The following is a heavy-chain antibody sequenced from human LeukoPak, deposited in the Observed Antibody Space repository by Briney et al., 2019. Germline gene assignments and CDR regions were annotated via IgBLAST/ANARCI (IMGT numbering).Heavy chain of an antibody. CDR2: ISGGGEST. V-gene: IGHV3-23*01. Sequence: GGSLGLSRVASEFTFSSHAMNWVRQAPGKGLEWVSSISGGGESTYYADSVKGRFTVSRDNSKNTLYLQINSLRGEDTAVYYCAKGKYSSGGVPDYWGQGTLVTVSS. J-gene: IGHJ4*02. CDR3: AKGKYSSGGVPDY. CDR1: EFTFSSHA. D-gene: IGHD6-19*01.